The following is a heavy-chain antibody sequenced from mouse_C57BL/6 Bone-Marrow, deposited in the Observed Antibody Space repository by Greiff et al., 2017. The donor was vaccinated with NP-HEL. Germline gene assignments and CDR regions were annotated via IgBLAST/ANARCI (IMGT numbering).Heavy chain of an antibody. D-gene: IGHD2-3*01. J-gene: IGHJ3*01. CDR3: TKGGCLLQGGRFAD. Sequence: EVQLQQSGTVLARPGASVKMSCKTSGYTFTSYWMHWVKQRPGQGLEWIGAIYPGNSDTSYNQKFKGKAKLTAVTSASPAYMQLSSLTTEDSAVYYCTKGGCLLQGGRFADWGQGTLVTVSA. V-gene: IGHV1-5*01. CDR2: IYPGNSDT. CDR1: GYTFTSYW.